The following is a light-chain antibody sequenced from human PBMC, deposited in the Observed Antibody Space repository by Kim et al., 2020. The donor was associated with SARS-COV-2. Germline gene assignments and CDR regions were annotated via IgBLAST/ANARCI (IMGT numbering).Light chain of an antibody. CDR2: CEN. CDR1: SLRTYY. Sequence: LGQTVRITCQGDSLRTYYASWYKQRPGQAPVLVMYCENNRPSGIPDRFSGSNSGSTASLTIVGTQAEDEGDYYCNSRDSSGDHLVFGGGTRLTVL. CDR3: NSRDSSGDHLV. V-gene: IGLV3-19*01. J-gene: IGLJ3*02.